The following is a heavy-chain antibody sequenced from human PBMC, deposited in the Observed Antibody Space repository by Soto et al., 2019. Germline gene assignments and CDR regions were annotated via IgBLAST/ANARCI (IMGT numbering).Heavy chain of an antibody. CDR2: INPSGGST. V-gene: IGHV1-46*01. CDR1: GYTFTSYY. Sequence: QVQLVQSGAEVKKPGASVKVSCKASGYTFTSYYMHWVRQAPGQGLEWMGIINPSGGSTSYAQKFRGRVPMTRDTSASTVYMEMSSLRSEDTAVYYCARDNTEQWLVALGDWGQGPLVTVSS. CDR3: ARDNTEQWLVALGD. J-gene: IGHJ4*02. D-gene: IGHD6-19*01.